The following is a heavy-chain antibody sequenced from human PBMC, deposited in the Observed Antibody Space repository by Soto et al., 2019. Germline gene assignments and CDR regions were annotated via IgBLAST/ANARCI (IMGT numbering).Heavy chain of an antibody. CDR2: IKTKSGGGTT. CDR3: TPLAIVHYGYDF. Sequence: DVQLVESGGDLVKPGGSLRLSCAASGFAFSDASMSWGRQAPGKGLEWVGGIKTKSGGGTTDYAAPVKGRFTIPRDDSKHTVSLQMNRLKADDTAVYSCTPLAIVHYGYDFWGQGTLVTVSS. V-gene: IGHV3-15*01. D-gene: IGHD3-16*01. CDR1: GFAFSDAS. J-gene: IGHJ4*02.